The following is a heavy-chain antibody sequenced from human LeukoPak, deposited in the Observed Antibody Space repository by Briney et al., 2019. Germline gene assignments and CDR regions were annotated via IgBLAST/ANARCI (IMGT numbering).Heavy chain of an antibody. Sequence: SQTLSLTCTVSGGSISSGGYYWSWIRQPPGKGLEWIGYIYHSGSTYYNPSLKSRVTISVDTSKNQISLKLSSVTAADTAVYYCSVSGDLLDTAMGDAFDIWGQGTMVTVSS. V-gene: IGHV4-30-2*01. J-gene: IGHJ3*02. CDR3: SVSGDLLDTAMGDAFDI. D-gene: IGHD5-18*01. CDR1: GGSISSGGYY. CDR2: IYHSGST.